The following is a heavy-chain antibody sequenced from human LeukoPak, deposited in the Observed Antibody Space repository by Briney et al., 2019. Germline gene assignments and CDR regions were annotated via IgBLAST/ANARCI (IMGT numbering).Heavy chain of an antibody. CDR2: INHSGST. V-gene: IGHV4-34*01. CDR1: GGSFRGYY. J-gene: IGHJ4*02. D-gene: IGHD3-10*01. CDR3: ARGAVRGGTNFDY. Sequence: PSETLSLTCAVHGGSFRGYYWSWIRQPPRKGLEWIGEINHSGSTNYNPSLKSRVFISVDTSKNQFSLQLNSVTPEDTAVYYCARGAVRGGTNFDYWGQGTLVTVSS.